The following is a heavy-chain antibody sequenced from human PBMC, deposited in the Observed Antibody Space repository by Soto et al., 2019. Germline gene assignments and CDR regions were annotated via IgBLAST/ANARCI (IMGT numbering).Heavy chain of an antibody. J-gene: IGHJ3*02. CDR1: GFTFDDYA. CDR2: ISWNSGSI. CDR3: AKDKSGGGQLDGAFDI. V-gene: IGHV3-9*01. D-gene: IGHD6-13*01. Sequence: EVQLVESGGGLVQPGRSLRLSCAASGFTFDDYAMHWVRQAPGKGLEWVSGISWNSGSIGYADSVKGRFTISRDNAKNSLYLQMNSLRAEDTALYYCAKDKSGGGQLDGAFDIWGQGTMVTVSS.